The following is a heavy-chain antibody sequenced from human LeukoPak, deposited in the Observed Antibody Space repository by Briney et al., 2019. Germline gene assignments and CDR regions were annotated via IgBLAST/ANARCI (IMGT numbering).Heavy chain of an antibody. CDR2: ISSSSSTI. CDR3: TRVLYSSGWYGDHY. J-gene: IGHJ4*02. CDR1: GFTFSSYS. V-gene: IGHV3-48*01. Sequence: GGSLRLSCAASGFTFSSYSMNWVRQAPGKGLEWVSYISSSSSTIYYADSVKGRFTVSRDNAKNSLYLQMNSLRAEDTAVYYCTRVLYSSGWYGDHYWGQGTLVTVSS. D-gene: IGHD6-19*01.